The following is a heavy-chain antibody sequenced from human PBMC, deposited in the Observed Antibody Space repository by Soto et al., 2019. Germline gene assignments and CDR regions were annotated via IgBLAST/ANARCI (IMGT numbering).Heavy chain of an antibody. CDR2: ISYDGSNK. J-gene: IGHJ5*02. Sequence: GGSLRLSCAASGFTFSSYGMHWVRQAPGKGLEWVAVISYDGSNKYYADSVKGRFTISRDNSKNTLYLQMNSLRAEDTAVYYCARACVGGYSKLDPWGQGTPVTGSS. CDR3: ARACVGGYSKLDP. CDR1: GFTFSSYG. V-gene: IGHV3-30*03. D-gene: IGHD3-10*01.